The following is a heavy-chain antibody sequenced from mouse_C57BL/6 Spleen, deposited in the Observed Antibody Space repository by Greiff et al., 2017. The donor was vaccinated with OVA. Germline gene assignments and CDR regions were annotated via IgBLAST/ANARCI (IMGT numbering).Heavy chain of an antibody. CDR2: IDPSDSYT. Sequence: VQLQQPGAELVMPGASVKLSCKASGYTFTSYWMHWVKQRPGQGLEWIGEIDPSDSYTNYNQKFKGKSTLTVDKSSSTAYMQLSSLTSDDSAVYYCARPYYYCSSYGYFDVWGTGTTVTVSS. CDR1: GYTFTSYW. CDR3: ARPYYYCSSYGYFDV. J-gene: IGHJ1*03. D-gene: IGHD1-1*01. V-gene: IGHV1-69*01.